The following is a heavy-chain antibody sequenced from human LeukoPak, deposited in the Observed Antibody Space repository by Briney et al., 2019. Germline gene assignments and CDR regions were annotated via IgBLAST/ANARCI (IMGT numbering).Heavy chain of an antibody. J-gene: IGHJ4*02. CDR2: IYYSGST. V-gene: IGHV4-59*01. D-gene: IGHD5-18*01. CDR3: ARGELGYSYGPARPLSFDY. Sequence: MSSETLSLTCTVSGGSISSYYWSWIRQPPGKGLEWIGYIYYSGSTNYNPSLKSRVTISVDTSKNQFSLKLSSVTAADTAVYYCARGELGYSYGPARPLSFDYWGQGTLVTVSS. CDR1: GGSISSYY.